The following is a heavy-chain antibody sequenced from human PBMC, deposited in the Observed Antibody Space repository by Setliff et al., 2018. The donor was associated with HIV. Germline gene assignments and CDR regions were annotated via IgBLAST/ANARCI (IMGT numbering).Heavy chain of an antibody. Sequence: SETLSLTRTVSRGSISSSNYYWAWIRQPPGKGLEWIGSIYDSGSTYYNASLKSRVTLSIDTSQNQFSLTVTSVTAADTAVYYCARFSMATRCFDYWGQGTLVTVSS. CDR1: RGSISSSNYY. CDR2: IYDSGST. CDR3: ARFSMATRCFDY. J-gene: IGHJ4*02. D-gene: IGHD5-12*01. V-gene: IGHV4-39*01.